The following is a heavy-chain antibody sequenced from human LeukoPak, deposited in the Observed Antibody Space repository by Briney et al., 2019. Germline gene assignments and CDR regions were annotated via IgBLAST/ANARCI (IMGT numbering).Heavy chain of an antibody. V-gene: IGHV1-2*02. CDR3: ARDKVPANYYYGMDV. J-gene: IGHJ6*02. CDR1: GYTFTGYY. Sequence: ASVEVSCKASGYTFTGYYMHWVRQAPGQGLEWMGWINPNSGGTNYAQKFQGRVTMTRDTSISTAYMELSRLRSDDTAVYYCARDKVPANYYYGMDVWGQGTTVTVSS. D-gene: IGHD2-2*01. CDR2: INPNSGGT.